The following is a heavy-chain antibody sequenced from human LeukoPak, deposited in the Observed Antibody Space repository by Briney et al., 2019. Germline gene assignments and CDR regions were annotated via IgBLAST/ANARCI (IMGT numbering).Heavy chain of an antibody. CDR1: GFTFSSYA. D-gene: IGHD5-18*01. V-gene: IGHV3-23*01. J-gene: IGHJ6*02. CDR2: ISGSGGST. Sequence: GGSLRLSCAASGFTFSSYAMSWVRQAPGKGLEWVSAISGSGGSTYYADSVKGRFTISRDNSKNTLYLQMNSLRAEDTAVYYCAKSYVGFPTAMVTSALYYYYGMDVWGQGTTVTVSS. CDR3: AKSYVGFPTAMVTSALYYYYGMDV.